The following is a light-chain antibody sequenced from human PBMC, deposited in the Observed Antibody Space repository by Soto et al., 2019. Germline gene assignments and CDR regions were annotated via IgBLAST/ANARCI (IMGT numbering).Light chain of an antibody. Sequence: EIVMTQSPATLSVSPGERATLSCRASQSVSSNLAWYQQKPGQAPRLLISGASARATGIPARFSGSGSGTDFTLTVSSLQSDDFAFYYCQQYNNWPLTFGARTTVEIK. CDR1: QSVSSN. J-gene: IGKJ4*01. CDR3: QQYNNWPLT. CDR2: GAS. V-gene: IGKV3-15*01.